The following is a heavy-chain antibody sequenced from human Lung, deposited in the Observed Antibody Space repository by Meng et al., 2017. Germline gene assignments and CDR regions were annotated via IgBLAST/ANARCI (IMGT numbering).Heavy chain of an antibody. CDR2: INHSGST. J-gene: IGHJ4*02. CDR3: ARGPTTMAHDFDY. V-gene: IGHV4-34*01. D-gene: IGHD4-11*01. CDR1: GGSFSDYY. Sequence: QFQRWAEGLLKPSETLSLTCVVPGGSFSDYYWSWIRQPPGKGLEWIGEINHSGSTNYNPSLESRATISVDTSQNNLSLKLSSVTAADSAVYYCARGPTTMAHDFDYWGQGTLVTVSS.